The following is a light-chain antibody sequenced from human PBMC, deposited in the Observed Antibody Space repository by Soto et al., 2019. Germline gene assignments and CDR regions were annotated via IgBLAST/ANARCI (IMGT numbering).Light chain of an antibody. CDR1: QTITT. V-gene: IGKV3D-15*01. J-gene: IGKJ1*01. Sequence: VVLTQSPGTLSLSPGERATLSCRASQTITTLAWYQRKPGQAPRLLIYGASNRATGIPDRFSGSGSGTDFTLTISSLQPGDFATYYCLQDYNYPWTFGQGTKVE. CDR2: GAS. CDR3: LQDYNYPWT.